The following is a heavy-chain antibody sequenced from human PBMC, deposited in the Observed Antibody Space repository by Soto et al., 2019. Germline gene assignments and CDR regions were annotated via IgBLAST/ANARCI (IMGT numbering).Heavy chain of an antibody. J-gene: IGHJ4*02. CDR3: ASQPHWARPFES. CDR2: ISTSGSHI. V-gene: IGHV3-48*03. Sequence: GGSLRLSCVGSGFLFRNYEMNWVRQAPGKGLEWLSHISTSGSHISDADSVKGRFTISRDNTKHTLYLQMNSLRAEDTAVYYCASQPHWARPFESWGQGTLVTVSS. CDR1: GFLFRNYE. D-gene: IGHD7-27*01.